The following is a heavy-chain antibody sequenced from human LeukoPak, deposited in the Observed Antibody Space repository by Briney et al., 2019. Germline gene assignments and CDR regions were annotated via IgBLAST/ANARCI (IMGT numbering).Heavy chain of an antibody. D-gene: IGHD4-17*01. CDR1: GVSISSGGFS. CDR2: MYYSGST. V-gene: IGHV4-30-4*07. CDR3: VRGFDYAFYD. Sequence: SQTLSLTCAVSGVSISSGGFSWSWIRQAPGKGLEWLGFMYYSGSTHYNPSLKSRITMLVDTSKNQFFLNLSSVTAADTALYYCVRGFDYAFYDWGQGTQVTVSS. J-gene: IGHJ4*02.